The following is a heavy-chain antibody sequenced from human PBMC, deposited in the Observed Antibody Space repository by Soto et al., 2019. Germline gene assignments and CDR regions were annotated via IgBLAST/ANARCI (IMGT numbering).Heavy chain of an antibody. CDR2: IYYSGST. Sequence: TLSLTXTVSGGSISSGGYYWSWIRQHPGKGLEWIGYIYYSGSTYYNPSLKSRVTISVDTSKNQFSLKLSSVTAADTAVYYCARGGRRSPGMDVWGQGTTVTVSS. J-gene: IGHJ6*02. CDR3: ARGGRRSPGMDV. CDR1: GGSISSGGYY. V-gene: IGHV4-31*02.